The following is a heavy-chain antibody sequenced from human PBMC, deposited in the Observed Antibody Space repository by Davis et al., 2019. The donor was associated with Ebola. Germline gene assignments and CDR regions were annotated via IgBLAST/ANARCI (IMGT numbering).Heavy chain of an antibody. Sequence: SETLSLTCAVSGGSISSNNWWSWVRQPPGKGLEWIGEIYHSGSTNYNPSLKSRVTISVDKSKNQFSLKLSSVTAADTAVYYCARDPGALGYYFDYWGQGTLVNVSS. CDR2: IYHSGST. V-gene: IGHV4-4*02. CDR3: ARDPGALGYYFDY. CDR1: GGSISSNNW. J-gene: IGHJ4*02. D-gene: IGHD3-16*01.